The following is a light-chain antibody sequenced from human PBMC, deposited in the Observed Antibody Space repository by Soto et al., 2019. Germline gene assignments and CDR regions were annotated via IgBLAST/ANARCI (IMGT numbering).Light chain of an antibody. V-gene: IGLV2-14*03. J-gene: IGLJ1*01. CDR3: SSYTSSITHV. Sequence: QSVLTQPASVSGSPGQSITISCTGTSSDVGAYNYVSWYQQHPAKAPKLMIYEVSNRPSGVSNRFSGSKSGNTASLTISGLQAEGEADYYCSSYTSSITHVFGSGTKLTVL. CDR1: SSDVGAYNY. CDR2: EVS.